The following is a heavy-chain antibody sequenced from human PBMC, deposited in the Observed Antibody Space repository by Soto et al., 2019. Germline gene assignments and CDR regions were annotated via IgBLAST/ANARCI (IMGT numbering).Heavy chain of an antibody. Sequence: GGSLRLSCAASGFIFNNYAMSWARQAPGKGLEWVSAISGGGDRTYYADSVKGRFTISRDNSKKILYLQMRSLRADDTAVYYCANWVEGTMVYFDYWGLGTLVTVSS. CDR2: ISGGGDRT. CDR3: ANWVEGTMVYFDY. V-gene: IGHV3-23*01. D-gene: IGHD2-8*01. J-gene: IGHJ4*02. CDR1: GFIFNNYA.